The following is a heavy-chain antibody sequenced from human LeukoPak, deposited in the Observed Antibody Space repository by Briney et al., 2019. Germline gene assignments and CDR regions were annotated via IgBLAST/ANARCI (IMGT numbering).Heavy chain of an antibody. J-gene: IGHJ4*02. D-gene: IGHD5-24*01. CDR2: VKGDGTFT. V-gene: IGHV3-74*01. CDR1: GFTFSNYW. Sequence: GGSLRLSCAASGFTFSNYWMHWVRQAPGKGLVWVSRVKGDGTFTNYADSVKGRFTISRDNAKYTLYLQMHSLRAEDTAIYYCVRDGDDYNFDYWGQGSLVTGSS. CDR3: VRDGDDYNFDY.